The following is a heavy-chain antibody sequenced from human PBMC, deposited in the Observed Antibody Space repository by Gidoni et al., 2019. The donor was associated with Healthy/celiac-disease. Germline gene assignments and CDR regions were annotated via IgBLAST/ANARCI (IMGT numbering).Heavy chain of an antibody. CDR3: ARDQEMATTKWVAYYYYGMDV. CDR2: MNPNSGNT. D-gene: IGHD5-12*01. Sequence: QVQLVQSGAEVKKPGASVKVSCKASGYTFTSYDINWVRQATGQGLEWMGWMNPNSGNTGYAQKFQGRVTMTRNTSISTAYMELSSLRSEDTAVYYCARDQEMATTKWVAYYYYGMDVWGQGTTVTVSS. V-gene: IGHV1-8*01. CDR1: GYTFTSYD. J-gene: IGHJ6*02.